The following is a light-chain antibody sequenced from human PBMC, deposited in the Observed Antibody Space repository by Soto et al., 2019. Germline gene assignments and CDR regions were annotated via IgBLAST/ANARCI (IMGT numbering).Light chain of an antibody. CDR3: QTWATGFWV. CDR1: SDHSSFA. V-gene: IGLV4-69*01. Sequence: QLVLTQSPSASASLGASVKLTCTLSSDHSSFAIAWHQQQPEKGPRYLMKVNSDGSHTKGDGIPDRFSGSSSGAERYLTISGLQSEDEADYYCQTWATGFWVFGGGTKLTVL. J-gene: IGLJ3*02. CDR2: VNSDGSH.